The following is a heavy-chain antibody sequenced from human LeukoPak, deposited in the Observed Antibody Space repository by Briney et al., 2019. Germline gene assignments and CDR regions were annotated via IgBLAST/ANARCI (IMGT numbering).Heavy chain of an antibody. CDR3: AKTGGIAAAH. J-gene: IGHJ4*02. CDR2: ISSSGSTI. CDR1: GFTFSSYE. Sequence: GSLRLSCAASGFTFSSYEMNWVRQAPGKGLEWVSYISSSGSTIYYADSVKGRFTISRDNAKNSLYLQMNSLRAEDTALYYCAKTGGIAAAHWGQGTLVTVSS. V-gene: IGHV3-48*03. D-gene: IGHD6-13*01.